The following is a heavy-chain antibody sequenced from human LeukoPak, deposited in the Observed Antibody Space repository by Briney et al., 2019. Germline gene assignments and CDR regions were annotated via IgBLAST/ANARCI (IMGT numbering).Heavy chain of an antibody. CDR1: GYTLTELS. Sequence: ASVKVSCKVSGYTLTELSMHWVRQAPGKGLVWMGGFDPEDGETIYAQKFQGRVTMTEDTSTDTAYMELSSLRSEDTAVYYCATVVFGVVPARFDPWGQGTPVTVSS. J-gene: IGHJ5*02. D-gene: IGHD3-3*01. V-gene: IGHV1-24*01. CDR2: FDPEDGET. CDR3: ATVVFGVVPARFDP.